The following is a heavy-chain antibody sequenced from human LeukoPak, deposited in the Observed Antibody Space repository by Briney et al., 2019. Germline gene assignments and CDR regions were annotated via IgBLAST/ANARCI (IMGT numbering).Heavy chain of an antibody. D-gene: IGHD1-7*01. CDR2: ISSSSGYI. J-gene: IGHJ4*02. CDR1: GFTFSSYS. V-gene: IGHV3-21*01. Sequence: GGSLRLSCAASGFTFSSYSMNWVRQAPGKGLEWVSSISSSSGYIYYADSVKGRFTISRDNAKNSLYLQMNSLRAEDTAVYYCARGRLELQFWGQGTLVTVSS. CDR3: ARGRLELQF.